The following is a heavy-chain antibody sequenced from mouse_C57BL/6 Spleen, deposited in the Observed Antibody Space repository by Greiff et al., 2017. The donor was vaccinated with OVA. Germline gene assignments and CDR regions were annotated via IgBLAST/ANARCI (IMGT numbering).Heavy chain of an antibody. D-gene: IGHD2-5*01. CDR2: IYPGDGDT. Sequence: VQLQQSGPELVKPGASVKISCKASGYAFSSSWMNWVKQRPGKGLEWIGRIYPGDGDTNYNGKFKGKATLTADKSSSTAYMQLSSLTSEDSAVYFCARGTHYSKSRVCYWGQGTLVTVSA. CDR3: ARGTHYSKSRVCY. J-gene: IGHJ3*01. CDR1: GYAFSSSW. V-gene: IGHV1-82*01.